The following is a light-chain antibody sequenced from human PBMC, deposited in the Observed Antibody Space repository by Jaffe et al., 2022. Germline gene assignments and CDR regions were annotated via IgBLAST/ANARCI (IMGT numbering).Light chain of an antibody. CDR3: QQHNSDMYT. CDR1: QSIGTW. V-gene: IGKV1-5*03. Sequence: DIQMTQSPSTLSASVGDRVSITCRASQSIGTWMAWYQQKPGKAPKLLIYKASSLETGVPSRFSGSGSGTEFTLSISSLQPDDFATYYCQQHNSDMYTFGQGTRLDFK. J-gene: IGKJ2*01. CDR2: KAS.